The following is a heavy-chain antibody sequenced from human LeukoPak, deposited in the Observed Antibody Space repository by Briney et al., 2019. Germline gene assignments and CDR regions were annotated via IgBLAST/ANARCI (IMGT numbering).Heavy chain of an antibody. CDR1: GGSMSSSSYY. J-gene: IGHJ3*01. D-gene: IGHD6-13*01. Sequence: SETLSLPCTVSGGSMSSSSYYWAWIRQPPGKGLEWIGRIYYSGSTYYNPSLKSRVTISVDTSKNRCSLKLSSGTAADTAVYYCARDSARILPHCSSWFRKLWGQGTMVTVSS. V-gene: IGHV4-39*07. CDR3: ARDSARILPHCSSWFRKL. CDR2: IYYSGST.